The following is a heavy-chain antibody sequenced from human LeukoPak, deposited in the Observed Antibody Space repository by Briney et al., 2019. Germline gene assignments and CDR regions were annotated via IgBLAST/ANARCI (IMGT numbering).Heavy chain of an antibody. V-gene: IGHV1-18*01. D-gene: IGHD3-10*01. CDR3: ARVVTMVRGVIGGVGAFDI. CDR1: GYTFTSYG. CDR2: ISAYNGNT. J-gene: IGHJ3*02. Sequence: GASVKVSCKASGYTFTSYGISWVRQAPGQGLEWMGWISAYNGNTNYAQKLQGRVTMTTGTSTSTAYMELRSLRSDDTAVYYCARVVTMVRGVIGGVGAFDIWGQGTMVTVSS.